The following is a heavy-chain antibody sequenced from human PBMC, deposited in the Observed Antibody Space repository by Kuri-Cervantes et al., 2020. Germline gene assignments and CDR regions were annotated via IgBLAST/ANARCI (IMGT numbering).Heavy chain of an antibody. Sequence: SETLSLTCAVYGGSFSGYYWTWIRQPPGKGLEWIGEINQSGSTNYKPSLKSRVAISVDTSKNQFSLNLSSVTAADTAFYYCARAQAVTGQRREFDYWGQGTLVTVSS. V-gene: IGHV4-34*01. CDR3: ARAQAVTGQRREFDY. J-gene: IGHJ4*02. D-gene: IGHD6-19*01. CDR2: INQSGST. CDR1: GGSFSGYY.